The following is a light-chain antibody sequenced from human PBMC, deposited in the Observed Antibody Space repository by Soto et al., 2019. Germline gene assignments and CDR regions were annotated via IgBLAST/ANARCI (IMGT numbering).Light chain of an antibody. J-gene: IGLJ1*01. CDR2: EVT. CDR1: SSDVGGYKY. Sequence: QSALTQPPSASGSPGQSVTISCTGTSSDVGGYKYVYWYQQHPGKAPKLMIYEVTKRPSGVPDRFSGSKSGNTASLTVSGLQAEDEADYYCSSYADSNSYVFGTGTKLTVL. CDR3: SSYADSNSYV. V-gene: IGLV2-8*01.